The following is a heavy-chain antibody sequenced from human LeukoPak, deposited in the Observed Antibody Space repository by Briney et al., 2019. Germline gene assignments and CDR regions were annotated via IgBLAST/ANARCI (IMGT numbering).Heavy chain of an antibody. J-gene: IGHJ4*02. D-gene: IGHD6-19*01. V-gene: IGHV4-34*01. CDR1: GGSFSGYY. Sequence: SETLSLTCAVYGGSFSGYYWSWIRQPPGKGLEWIGEINHSGSTNYNPSLKSRVTISVDTSKNQFSLKLSSVTAADTAVYYCARSPSRAVAGRKYDYWGQGTLVTVSS. CDR2: INHSGST. CDR3: ARSPSRAVAGRKYDY.